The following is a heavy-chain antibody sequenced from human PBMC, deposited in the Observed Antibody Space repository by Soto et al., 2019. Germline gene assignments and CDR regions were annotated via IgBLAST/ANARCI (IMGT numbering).Heavy chain of an antibody. CDR3: SGCSGGACHQNYGMDV. Sequence: EVHLVESGGGLVKPGGSLRLSCAVSGFTFSSCTMNWVRQAPGKGLEWVSSISPGTSHIYYADSVKGRFTISRDNAKNSRFLQMNSLRAEDTALYYCSGCSGGACHQNYGMDVWGQGTTVTVSS. V-gene: IGHV3-21*01. CDR2: ISPGTSHI. J-gene: IGHJ6*02. D-gene: IGHD2-15*01. CDR1: GFTFSSCT.